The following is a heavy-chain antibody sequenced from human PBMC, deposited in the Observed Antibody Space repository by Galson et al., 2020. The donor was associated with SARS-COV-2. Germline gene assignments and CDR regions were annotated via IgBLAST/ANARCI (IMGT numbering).Heavy chain of an antibody. CDR2: ISYDGSNK. Sequence: LPLTCAASGFTFSSYGMHWVRQAPGKGLEWVAVISYDGSNKYYADSVKGRFTISRDNSKNTLYLQMNSLRAEDTAVYYCAKDPSVLLWFGELDRDYYYGMDVWGQGTTVTVSS. D-gene: IGHD3-10*01. CDR3: AKDPSVLLWFGELDRDYYYGMDV. V-gene: IGHV3-30*18. CDR1: GFTFSSYG. J-gene: IGHJ6*02.